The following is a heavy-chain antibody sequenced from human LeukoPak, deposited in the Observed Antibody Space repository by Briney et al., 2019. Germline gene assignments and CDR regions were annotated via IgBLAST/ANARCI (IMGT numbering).Heavy chain of an antibody. J-gene: IGHJ6*04. Sequence: GGSLRLSCAASGFTFSSYSMNWVRQAPGKGLEWVSSISSSSSYIYYADSVKGRFTISRDNAKNSLYLQMNSLRAEDTAVYYCARDLTGPKPGITIFGVVIPPGVWGKGTTVTVSS. CDR3: ARDLTGPKPGITIFGVVIPPGV. V-gene: IGHV3-21*01. D-gene: IGHD3-3*01. CDR2: ISSSSSYI. CDR1: GFTFSSYS.